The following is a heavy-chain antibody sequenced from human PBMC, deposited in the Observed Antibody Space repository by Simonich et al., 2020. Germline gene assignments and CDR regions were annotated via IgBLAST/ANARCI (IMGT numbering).Heavy chain of an antibody. Sequence: QVQLVQSGAEVKKPGASVKVSCKASGYTFTGYYMHWVRQAPGQGLEWMGWSNPNRGGNNDDQKFQGGVTMTRDTSISTAYMELSRLRADDTAVYYCARGGLGHWYFDLWGRGTLVTVSS. CDR3: ARGGLGHWYFDL. D-gene: IGHD6-25*01. CDR1: GYTFTGYY. V-gene: IGHV1-2*02. J-gene: IGHJ2*01. CDR2: SNPNRGGN.